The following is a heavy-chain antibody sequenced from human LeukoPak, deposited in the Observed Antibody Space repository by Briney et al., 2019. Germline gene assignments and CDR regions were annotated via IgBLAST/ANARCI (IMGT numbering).Heavy chain of an antibody. CDR3: AKDHYYGSGSVGY. Sequence: GGSLRLSCAASGFTFSDYYMSWIRQAPGKGLEWVSYISSSGSTIYYADSVKGRFTISRDNSKNTLYLQMNSLRAEDTAVYYCAKDHYYGSGSVGYWGQGTLVTVSS. J-gene: IGHJ4*02. V-gene: IGHV3-11*01. CDR1: GFTFSDYY. CDR2: ISSSGSTI. D-gene: IGHD3-10*01.